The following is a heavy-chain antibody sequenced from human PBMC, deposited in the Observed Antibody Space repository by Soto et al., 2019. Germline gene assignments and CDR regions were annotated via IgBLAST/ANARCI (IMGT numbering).Heavy chain of an antibody. Sequence: PGGSLRLSCAASGFTFSSYGMHWVRQAPGKGLEWVAVISYDGSNKYYADSVKGRFTISRDNSKNTLYLQMNSLRAEDTAVYYCAKDLGRVPAFDIWGQGTMVT. V-gene: IGHV3-30*18. D-gene: IGHD3-16*01. CDR2: ISYDGSNK. CDR1: GFTFSSYG. J-gene: IGHJ3*02. CDR3: AKDLGRVPAFDI.